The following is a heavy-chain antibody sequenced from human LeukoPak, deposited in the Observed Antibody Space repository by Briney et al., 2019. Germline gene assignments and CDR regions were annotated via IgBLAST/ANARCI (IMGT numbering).Heavy chain of an antibody. J-gene: IGHJ4*02. CDR2: VNPNSGHT. D-gene: IGHD3-3*01. Sequence: ASVKVSCKASGYTFTSYDINWVRQATGQGLEWMGWVNPNSGHTGFAQKFQGRVSMTTNTSISTAYMEVRSLKSEDTAVYYCARGPPGIFWRCGRWPYFYFWGQGTLVSVSS. CDR1: GYTFTSYD. CDR3: ARGPPGIFWRCGRWPYFYF. V-gene: IGHV1-8*01.